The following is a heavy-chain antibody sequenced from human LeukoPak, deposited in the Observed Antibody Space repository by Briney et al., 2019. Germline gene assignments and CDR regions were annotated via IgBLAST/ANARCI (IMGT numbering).Heavy chain of an antibody. V-gene: IGHV4-34*01. D-gene: IGHD3-10*01. Sequence: SETLSLTCAVYGGSFSGYYWSWIRQPPGKGLEWIGEINHSGSTYYNPSLKSRVTISVDTSKNQFSLKLSSVTAADTAVYYCARGGDRSFDYWGQGTLVTVSS. CDR1: GGSFSGYY. CDR2: INHSGST. CDR3: ARGGDRSFDY. J-gene: IGHJ4*02.